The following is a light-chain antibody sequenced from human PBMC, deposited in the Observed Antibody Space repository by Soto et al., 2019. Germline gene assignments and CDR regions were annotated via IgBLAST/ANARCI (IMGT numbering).Light chain of an antibody. CDR3: QHYNSYPWT. J-gene: IGKJ1*01. Sequence: DIQMTQSPSTLSASVGDRVTITCRASQSISSWLAWYQRKPGKAPKLLIYKASSLESGVPSRFSGSGSGTEFTLTSSSLQPDDFATYYCQHYNSYPWTFGQGTKVEIK. CDR2: KAS. V-gene: IGKV1-5*03. CDR1: QSISSW.